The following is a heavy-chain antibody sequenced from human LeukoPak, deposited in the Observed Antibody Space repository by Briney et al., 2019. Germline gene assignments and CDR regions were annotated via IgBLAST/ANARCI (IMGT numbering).Heavy chain of an antibody. V-gene: IGHV3-48*01. D-gene: IGHD6-6*01. CDR2: ISSSSSTI. CDR3: ARGRSSHGIS. Sequence: GGSLRLSCSTSGFTFSTYNMNWVRQAPGKGLEWVSYISSSSSTIYYADSVKGRFTISRDNAKNSLYLQMNSLRAEDTAVYYCARGRSSHGISWGQGTLVTVSS. J-gene: IGHJ5*02. CDR1: GFTFSTYN.